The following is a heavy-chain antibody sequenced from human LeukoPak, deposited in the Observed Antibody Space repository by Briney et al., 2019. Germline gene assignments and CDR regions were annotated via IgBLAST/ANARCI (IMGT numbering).Heavy chain of an antibody. CDR3: AREKRTMAVVNDY. Sequence: GGSLRLSCAASGFTFSTYAMNWVRQAPGKGLEWVSSISGNSDYIYYAESLKGRFTISRDNAKNLLYLQLNSLREEDTAVHYCAREKRTMAVVNDYWGQGTLVIVSS. V-gene: IGHV3-21*06. J-gene: IGHJ4*02. CDR1: GFTFSTYA. CDR2: ISGNSDYI. D-gene: IGHD2-15*01.